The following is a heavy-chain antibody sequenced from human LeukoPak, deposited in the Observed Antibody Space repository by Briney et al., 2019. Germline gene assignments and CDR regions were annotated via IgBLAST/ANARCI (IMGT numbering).Heavy chain of an antibody. CDR2: IYYSGST. CDR1: GGSISSYY. CDR3: ARGGYYDSSGYYRLSRYPLDY. Sequence: SETLSLTCTVSGGSISSYYLSWIRQPPGKGLEWIGYIYYSGSTNYNPSLKSRVTISVDTSKNQFSLKLSSVAAADTAVYYWARGGYYDSSGYYRLSRYPLDYWGQGTLVTVSS. D-gene: IGHD3-22*01. J-gene: IGHJ4*02. V-gene: IGHV4-59*01.